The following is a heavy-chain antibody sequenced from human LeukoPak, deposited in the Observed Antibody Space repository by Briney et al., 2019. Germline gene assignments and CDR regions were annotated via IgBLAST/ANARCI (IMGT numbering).Heavy chain of an antibody. CDR3: ARDRVDYDYVWGSYRFGSPGSSAHT. V-gene: IGHV3-21*04. D-gene: IGHD3-16*02. CDR2: ISSSSSYI. J-gene: IGHJ4*02. CDR1: GFTFSSYS. Sequence: GGSLRLSCAASGFTFSSYSMNWVRQAPGKGLEWVSSISSSSSYIYYADSVKGRFTISRDNAKNSLYLQMNSLRAEDTAVYYCARDRVDYDYVWGSYRFGSPGSSAHTWGQGTLVTVSS.